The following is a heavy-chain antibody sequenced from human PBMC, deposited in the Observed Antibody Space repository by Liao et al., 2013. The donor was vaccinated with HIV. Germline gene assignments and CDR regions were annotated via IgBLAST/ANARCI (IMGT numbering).Heavy chain of an antibody. CDR1: GGSVSTYY. V-gene: IGHV4-4*07. CDR2: IYTSGST. J-gene: IGHJ3*01. Sequence: QLQLQESGPGLVKPSETLSLTCTVSGGSVSTYYWSWIRQPAGKGLEWIGRIYTSGSTNYNPSLKSRVTMSGDTSKNQFSLKLSSVTAADTALYYCARDLGHSTSWRAFDVWGPRTMVTVSS. D-gene: IGHD6-13*01. CDR3: ARDLGHSTSWRAFDV.